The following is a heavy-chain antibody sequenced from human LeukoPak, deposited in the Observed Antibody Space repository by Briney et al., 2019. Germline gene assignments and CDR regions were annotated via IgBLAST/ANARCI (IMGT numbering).Heavy chain of an antibody. J-gene: IGHJ5*02. CDR1: GFTFSSYS. D-gene: IGHD3-3*01. V-gene: IGHV3-48*01. Sequence: GGSLRLSCAASGFTFSSYSMNWVRQAPGKGLEWISYISSSSTTIYYADSVKGRFTISRDNAKNSLYLQMNSLRAEDTAVYYCAKEGGGITIFGVSKGWFDPWGQGTLVTVSS. CDR3: AKEGGGITIFGVSKGWFDP. CDR2: ISSSSTTI.